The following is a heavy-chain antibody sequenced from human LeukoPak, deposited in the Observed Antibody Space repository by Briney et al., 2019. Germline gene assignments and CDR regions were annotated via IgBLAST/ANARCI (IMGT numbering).Heavy chain of an antibody. CDR2: ISSSGDNT. Sequence: PGGSLRLSCSASGFTFSTYAMHWVRQAPGKGLEYVSSISSSGDNTYYADSVKGRFTISRDNSKNTLYLQMSSLIAEDTAMYYCVKVISQYQLRDGLDIWGQGTLLTVSS. CDR3: VKVISQYQLRDGLDI. CDR1: GFTFSTYA. V-gene: IGHV3-64D*06. J-gene: IGHJ3*02. D-gene: IGHD2-2*01.